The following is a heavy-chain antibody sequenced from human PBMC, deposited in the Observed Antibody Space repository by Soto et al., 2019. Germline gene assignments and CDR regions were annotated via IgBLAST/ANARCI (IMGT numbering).Heavy chain of an antibody. V-gene: IGHV4-34*01. D-gene: IGHD6-13*01. CDR1: GGSFSGYY. CDR3: ARFGEGSSWLDY. J-gene: IGHJ4*02. CDR2: INHSGST. Sequence: SETLSLTCAVYGGSFSGYYWSWIRQPPGKGLEWIGEINHSGSTNYNPSLKSRVTISVDTSKNQFSLKLSSVTAADTAVYYCARFGEGSSWLDYWGQGTLVTVSS.